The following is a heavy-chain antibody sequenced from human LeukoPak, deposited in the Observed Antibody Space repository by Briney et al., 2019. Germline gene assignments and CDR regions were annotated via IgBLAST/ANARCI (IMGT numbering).Heavy chain of an antibody. CDR1: GFTFSDYY. V-gene: IGHV3-11*06. J-gene: IGHJ3*02. D-gene: IGHD2-21*01. CDR2: ISSSSSYT. CDR3: ATVLLGAFDI. Sequence: RPGGSLRLSCAASGFTFSDYYMSWIRQAPGKGREWVSYISSSSSYTNYADSVKGRFTISRDNAKNSLYLQMNSLRAEDTAVYHCATVLLGAFDIWGQGTMVTVSS.